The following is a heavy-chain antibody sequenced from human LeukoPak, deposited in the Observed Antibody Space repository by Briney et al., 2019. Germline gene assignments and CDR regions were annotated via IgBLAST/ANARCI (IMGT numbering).Heavy chain of an antibody. CDR3: AKGRGYCSGGSCYHDY. CDR2: ISYDGSNK. J-gene: IGHJ4*02. V-gene: IGHV3-30*18. Sequence: PGESLRLSCAASGFTFSSYGMHWVRQAPGKGLEWVAVISYDGSNKYYADSVKGRFTISRDNSKNTLYLQMNSLRTEDTAVYYCAKGRGYCSGGSCYHDYWGQGTLVTVSS. CDR1: GFTFSSYG. D-gene: IGHD2-15*01.